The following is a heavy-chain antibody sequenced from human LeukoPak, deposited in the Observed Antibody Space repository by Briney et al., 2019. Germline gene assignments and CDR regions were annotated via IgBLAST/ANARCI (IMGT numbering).Heavy chain of an antibody. Sequence: GGSLRLACAASGFTFTGYSMNWVRQAPGKGLEWVSYISSSGSSIYYADSVKGRFTISRDNAKKSLYPQMHSLRAEDTAVYYCARDSHKFDSSGYYPDAFDIWGQGTMVTVSS. CDR3: ARDSHKFDSSGYYPDAFDI. D-gene: IGHD3-22*01. J-gene: IGHJ3*02. CDR1: GFTFTGYS. V-gene: IGHV3-48*04. CDR2: ISSSGSSI.